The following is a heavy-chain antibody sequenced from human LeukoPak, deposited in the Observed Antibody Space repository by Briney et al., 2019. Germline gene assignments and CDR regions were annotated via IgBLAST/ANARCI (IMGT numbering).Heavy chain of an antibody. D-gene: IGHD5-18*01. CDR1: GYTFTGYY. J-gene: IGHJ4*02. CDR2: INPNSGGT. V-gene: IGHV1-2*02. CDR3: ARQRGYSYGYFDY. Sequence: ASVEVSCKASGYTFTGYYMHWVRQAPGQGLEWMGWINPNSGGTNYAQKFQGRVTMTRDTSISTAYMELSRLRSDDTAVYYCARQRGYSYGYFDYWGQGTLVTVSS.